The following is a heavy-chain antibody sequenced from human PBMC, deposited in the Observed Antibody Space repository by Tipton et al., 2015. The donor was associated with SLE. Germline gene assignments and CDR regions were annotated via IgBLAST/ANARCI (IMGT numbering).Heavy chain of an antibody. D-gene: IGHD2-2*01. J-gene: IGHJ6*02. CDR2: ISYDGSNK. V-gene: IGHV3-30-3*01. CDR3: ARDLGYCSSTSSHCGMDV. CDR1: GFTFSSYA. Sequence: SLRLSCAASGFTFSSYAMHWVRQAPGKGLEWVAVISYDGSNKYYADSVKGRFTISRDNSKNTLYLQMNSLRAEDTAVYYCARDLGYCSSTSSHCGMDVWGQGTTVTVSS.